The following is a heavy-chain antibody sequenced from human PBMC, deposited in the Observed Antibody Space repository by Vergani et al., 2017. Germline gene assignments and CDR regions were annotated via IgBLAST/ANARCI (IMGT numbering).Heavy chain of an antibody. D-gene: IGHD2-21*02. Sequence: EVQLVESGGGLVKPGGSLRLSCAASGFTFSSYSMNWVRQAPGKGLEWVSSISSSSSYIYYADSVKGRFTISRDNAKNSLYLQMNSLRAEDTAMYYCASYGEGDIGVVTAIQPFFDYWGQGTLVTVSS. CDR3: ASYGEGDIGVVTAIQPFFDY. CDR2: ISSSSSYI. CDR1: GFTFSSYS. V-gene: IGHV3-21*01. J-gene: IGHJ4*02.